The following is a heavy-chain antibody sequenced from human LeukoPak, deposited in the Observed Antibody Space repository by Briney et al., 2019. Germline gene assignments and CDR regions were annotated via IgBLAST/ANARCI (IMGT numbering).Heavy chain of an antibody. CDR1: GFTRSSYS. Sequence: PGGSLRLSCAASGFTRSSYSMSWVRQATGKGLEWVSYISSSSSMIYYADSVKGRFTISRDNAKNSLYLQMNSLRDEDTAVYYCARERVGAKDYWGQGTLVTVSS. V-gene: IGHV3-48*02. CDR2: ISSSSSMI. J-gene: IGHJ4*02. CDR3: ARERVGAKDY. D-gene: IGHD1-26*01.